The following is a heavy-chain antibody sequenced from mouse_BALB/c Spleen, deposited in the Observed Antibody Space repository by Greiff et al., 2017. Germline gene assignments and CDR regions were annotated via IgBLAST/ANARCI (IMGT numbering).Heavy chain of an antibody. CDR2: ISSGGST. V-gene: IGHV5-6-5*01. CDR3: ARRSNYGAMDY. J-gene: IGHJ4*01. D-gene: IGHD2-5*01. Sequence: EVQVVESGGGLVKPGGSLKLSCAASGFTFSSYAMSWVRQTPEKRLEWVASISSGGSTYYPDSVKGRFTISRDNARNILYLQMSSLRSEDTAMYYCARRSNYGAMDYWGQGTSVTVSS. CDR1: GFTFSSYA.